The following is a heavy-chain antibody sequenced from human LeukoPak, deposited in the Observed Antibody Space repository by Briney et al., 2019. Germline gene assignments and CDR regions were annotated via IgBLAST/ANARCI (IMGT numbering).Heavy chain of an antibody. D-gene: IGHD5-24*01. CDR1: GFTFSSSA. CDR3: ARGLVEMATIYFDY. V-gene: IGHV3-23*01. Sequence: GGSLRLSCAASGFTFSSSAMSWVRQAPGKGLEWVAAISDTGRLSYCADSVNGRFTISRDNSKNTLSLQMNSLRAADTAVYYCARGLVEMATIYFDYWGQGILVTVSS. J-gene: IGHJ4*02. CDR2: ISDTGRLS.